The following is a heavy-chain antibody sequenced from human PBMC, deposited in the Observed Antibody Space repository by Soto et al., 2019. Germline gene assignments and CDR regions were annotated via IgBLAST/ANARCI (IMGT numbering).Heavy chain of an antibody. D-gene: IGHD6-19*01. CDR2: IWYDGSNK. J-gene: IGHJ4*02. CDR1: GFTFSSYG. Sequence: GGSLRLSCAASGFTFSSYGMHWVRQAPGKGLEWVAVIWYDGSNKYYADSVKGRFTISRDNSKNTLYLQMNSLRAEDTAVYYCARDSSGWYVRIDYWGQGTLVTVSS. V-gene: IGHV3-33*01. CDR3: ARDSSGWYVRIDY.